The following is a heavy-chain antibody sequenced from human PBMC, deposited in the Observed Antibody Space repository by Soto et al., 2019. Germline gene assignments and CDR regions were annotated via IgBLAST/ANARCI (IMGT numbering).Heavy chain of an antibody. CDR2: INHSGST. V-gene: IGHV4-34*01. CDR1: GGSFSDYY. J-gene: IGHJ4*02. D-gene: IGHD1-26*01. CDR3: ARDRRSYSDYFDY. Sequence: QVQLQQWGAGLLKPWETLSLSCGVYGGSFSDYYWTWIRQPPGKGLEWIGEINHSGSTNYKSSLKSRVTISVDTSKKQFSLRLSSVTAADTAVYYCARDRRSYSDYFDYWGQGTLVTVSS.